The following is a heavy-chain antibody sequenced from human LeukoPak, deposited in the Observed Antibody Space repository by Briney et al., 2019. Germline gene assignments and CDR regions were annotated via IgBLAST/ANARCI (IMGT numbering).Heavy chain of an antibody. Sequence: GRSLRLSCAASGFTFDDYAMHWVRQAPGKGLEWVSGISWNSGSIGYADSVKGRFTISGDNAKNSLHLQMNSLRAEDTALYYCAKSYSMGATTFFDYWGQGTLVTVSS. D-gene: IGHD1-26*01. CDR3: AKSYSMGATTFFDY. V-gene: IGHV3-9*01. J-gene: IGHJ4*02. CDR1: GFTFDDYA. CDR2: ISWNSGSI.